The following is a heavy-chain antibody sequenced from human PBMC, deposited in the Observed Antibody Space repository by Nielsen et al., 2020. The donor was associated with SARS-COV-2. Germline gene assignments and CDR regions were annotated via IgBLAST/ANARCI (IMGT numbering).Heavy chain of an antibody. CDR2: ISWNSGSI. J-gene: IGHJ3*02. V-gene: IGHV3-9*01. CDR1: GFTFDDYA. D-gene: IGHD6-19*01. Sequence: GGSLRLSCAASGFTFDDYAMHWVRQAPGKGLEWVSGISWNSGSIGYADSVKGRFTISRDNAKNSLYLQMNSLRAEDTALYYCAKFVAVAGEAFDIWGQGTTVTVSS. CDR3: AKFVAVAGEAFDI.